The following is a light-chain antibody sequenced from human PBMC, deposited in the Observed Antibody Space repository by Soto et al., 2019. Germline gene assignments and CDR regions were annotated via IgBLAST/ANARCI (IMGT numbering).Light chain of an antibody. J-gene: IGKJ4*01. CDR1: QGISSW. CDR3: QQANSFPFT. CDR2: TAS. Sequence: DIQMTQSPSSVSASVGDRVTITCRASQGISSWLAWYQQKPGEAPKLLIYTASTLQSGVPSRCNGSGSRPHFTLTISSLQPGDFATYYCQQANSFPFTFGGGTKVEI. V-gene: IGKV1-12*01.